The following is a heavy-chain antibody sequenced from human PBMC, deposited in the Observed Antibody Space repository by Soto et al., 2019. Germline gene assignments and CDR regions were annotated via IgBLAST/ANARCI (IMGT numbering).Heavy chain of an antibody. V-gene: IGHV3-30-3*01. CDR1: GFTFSTYA. Sequence: PGGSLRLSCAASGFTFSTYAMHWVRQAPGKGLEWVAVISYDGSDKYYADSVKGRFTISRDNSKDTLYLQLNSLRVEDTAVFYCARDPIYGSGNYQIWGWFDPWGHGTLVTVSS. CDR3: ARDPIYGSGNYQIWGWFDP. CDR2: ISYDGSDK. J-gene: IGHJ5*02. D-gene: IGHD3-10*01.